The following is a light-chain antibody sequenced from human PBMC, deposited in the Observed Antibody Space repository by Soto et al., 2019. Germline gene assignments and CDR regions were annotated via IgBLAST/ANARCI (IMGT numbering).Light chain of an antibody. CDR1: QGVGRS. J-gene: IGKJ4*01. Sequence: EALMTQSPATLSTSPGEGATLSCRASQGVGRSVAWYQQTPGQSPRLLIYSASTRASGVPARFSGSGSGTEFTLTISSLQSEDFALYSCQQYYYWPLTFGGGTKVEIK. CDR2: SAS. CDR3: QQYYYWPLT. V-gene: IGKV3-15*01.